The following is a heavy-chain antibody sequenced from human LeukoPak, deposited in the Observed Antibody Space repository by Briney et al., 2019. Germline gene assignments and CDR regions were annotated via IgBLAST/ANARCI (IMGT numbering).Heavy chain of an antibody. D-gene: IGHD5-24*01. CDR1: GGSISSSSYY. J-gene: IGHJ3*02. Sequence: SETLSLTCTVSGGSISSSSYYWGWIRQPPGKGLECIGSIYYSGSTYYNPSLKSRVTISVDTSKNQFSLKLSSVTAADTAVYYCARRPRDGAFDIWGQGTMVTVSS. CDR2: IYYSGST. CDR3: ARRPRDGAFDI. V-gene: IGHV4-39*07.